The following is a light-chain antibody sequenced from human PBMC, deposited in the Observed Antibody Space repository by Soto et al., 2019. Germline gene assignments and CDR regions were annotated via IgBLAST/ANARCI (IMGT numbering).Light chain of an antibody. Sequence: QPASVSGSPGQSITISCTGTSSDVGGYHYVSWYQQYPGKAPKVMVYDVSNRPSGVSNRFSGSKSGNTASLTISGLQAEDEADYYCSSYTTSSTYVFGTGTKVTVL. CDR1: SSDVGGYHY. V-gene: IGLV2-14*01. J-gene: IGLJ1*01. CDR3: SSYTTSSTYV. CDR2: DVS.